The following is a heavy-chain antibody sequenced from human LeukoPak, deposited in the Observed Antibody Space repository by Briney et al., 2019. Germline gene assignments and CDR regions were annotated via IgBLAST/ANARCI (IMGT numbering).Heavy chain of an antibody. Sequence: SVQVSCKTSGGTFSTSAVTWVRQAPGQGLEWMGRIIPVLNITTYAQRFQGRVTITADTSTSTVYMELSSLRSEETAVYYCARDQGLTAPPPYGLDVWGQGTTVIVSS. CDR1: GGTFSTSA. CDR2: IIPVLNIT. V-gene: IGHV1-69*04. J-gene: IGHJ6*02. D-gene: IGHD5-18*01. CDR3: ARDQGLTAPPPYGLDV.